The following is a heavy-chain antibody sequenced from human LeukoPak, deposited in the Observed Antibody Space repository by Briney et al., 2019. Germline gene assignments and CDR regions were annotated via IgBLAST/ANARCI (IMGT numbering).Heavy chain of an antibody. V-gene: IGHV3-23*01. Sequence: GGSLRLSCAASGFTFSRYAMNWVRQAPGKGLEWVSAISTRGGTTYYADSVKGRFTISRDDSKNTLYLQMNSLRVEDTAVYYCAKDRWVGATISHYFDYWGQGTLVTVSS. CDR3: AKDRWVGATISHYFDY. D-gene: IGHD1-26*01. CDR2: ISTRGGTT. CDR1: GFTFSRYA. J-gene: IGHJ4*02.